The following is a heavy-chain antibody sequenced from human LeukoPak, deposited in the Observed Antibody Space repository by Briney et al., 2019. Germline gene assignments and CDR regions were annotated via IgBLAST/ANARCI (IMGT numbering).Heavy chain of an antibody. CDR3: ARGSDYYDSSGYLPSDY. V-gene: IGHV3-21*01. D-gene: IGHD3-22*01. CDR2: ISSSSIYI. J-gene: IGHJ4*02. CDR1: GFTFSSYS. Sequence: KTGGSLRLSCAASGFTFSSYSMNWVRQAPGKGLEWVSSISSSSIYIYYADSVKGRFTISRDNAKNSLYLQMNSLRAEDTAVYYCARGSDYYDSSGYLPSDYWGQGTLVTVSS.